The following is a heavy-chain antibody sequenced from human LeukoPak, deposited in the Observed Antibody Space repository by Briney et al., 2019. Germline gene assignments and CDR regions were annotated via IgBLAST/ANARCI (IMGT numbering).Heavy chain of an antibody. CDR1: GGSISSYY. J-gene: IGHJ4*02. CDR3: ARQTNLAAAGYYFDY. V-gene: IGHV4-59*08. D-gene: IGHD6-13*01. CDR2: NYYSGST. Sequence: SETLSLTCTVSGGSISSYYWSWIRQPPGKGLEWIGYNYYSGSTNYNPSLKSRVTISVDTSKNQFSLKLSSVTAADTAVYYCARQTNLAAAGYYFDYWGQGTLVTVSS.